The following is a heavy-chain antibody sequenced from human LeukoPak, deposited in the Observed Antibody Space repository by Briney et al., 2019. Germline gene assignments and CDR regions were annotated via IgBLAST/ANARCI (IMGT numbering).Heavy chain of an antibody. CDR3: ARETRITMVRGVIQEHYYYMDV. D-gene: IGHD3-10*01. J-gene: IGHJ6*03. Sequence: GASVKVSCKASGYTFTSYGISWVRQAPGQGLEWMGWISAYNGNTNYAQELQGRVTMTTDTSTSTAYMELRSLRSDDTAVYYCARETRITMVRGVIQEHYYYMDVWGKGTTVTISS. CDR1: GYTFTSYG. V-gene: IGHV1-18*01. CDR2: ISAYNGNT.